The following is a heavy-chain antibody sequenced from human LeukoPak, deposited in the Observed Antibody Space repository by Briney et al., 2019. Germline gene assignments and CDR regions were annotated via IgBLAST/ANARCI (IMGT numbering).Heavy chain of an antibody. Sequence: ASVKVSCKASGYTFTDYYMHWVRQAPGQGLEWMGIINPSGGSTSYAQKFQGRVTMTRDMSTSTVYMELSSLRSEDTAVYYCARVEYSYGHGIDYWGQGTLVTVSS. V-gene: IGHV1-46*01. CDR2: INPSGGST. J-gene: IGHJ4*02. D-gene: IGHD5-18*01. CDR1: GYTFTDYY. CDR3: ARVEYSYGHGIDY.